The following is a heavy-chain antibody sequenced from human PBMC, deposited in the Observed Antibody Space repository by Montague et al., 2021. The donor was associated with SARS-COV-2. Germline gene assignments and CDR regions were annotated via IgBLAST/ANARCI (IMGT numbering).Heavy chain of an antibody. CDR3: ARSSVVRGVSLDY. J-gene: IGHJ4*02. V-gene: IGHV2-70*11. CDR2: IDWXXXK. D-gene: IGHD3-10*01. CDR1: GFSLSTSGMC. Sequence: PALVKPTQTLTLTCTFSGFSLSTSGMCVSWIRQPPGKALEWLARIDWXXXKHYSTSLKTRLTISKDTSKNQVVLTTTNMDPVDTATYYCARSSVVRGVSLDYWGQGTLVTVSS.